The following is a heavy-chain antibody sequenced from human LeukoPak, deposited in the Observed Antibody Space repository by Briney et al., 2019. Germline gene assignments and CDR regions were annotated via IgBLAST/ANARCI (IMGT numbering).Heavy chain of an antibody. CDR2: ISAGGGGT. CDR3: ARKGQGYYFEY. J-gene: IGHJ4*02. CDR1: GFTFSSYA. V-gene: IGHV3-23*01. Sequence: SGGSLRLSCAASGFTFSSYAMSWVRQAPGKGLEWVSAISAGGGGTYYADSVKGRFTISRDNSKDTLFLQTNSLRAEDTAVYYCARKGQGYYFEYWGQGALVTVSS.